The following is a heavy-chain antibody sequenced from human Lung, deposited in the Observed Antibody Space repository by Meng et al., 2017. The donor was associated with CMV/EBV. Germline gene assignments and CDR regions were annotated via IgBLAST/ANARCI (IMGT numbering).Heavy chain of an antibody. D-gene: IGHD3-22*01. V-gene: IGHV3-74*01. Sequence: SGFPFSSYWMHWVRQAPGKGLVWVSRIKSDGSSTSYADSVKGRFTISRDNAKNTLYLQMNSLRAEDTAVYYCARAYDSSGYLNWFDPWGQGTLVTVSS. J-gene: IGHJ5*02. CDR2: IKSDGSST. CDR1: GFPFSSYW. CDR3: ARAYDSSGYLNWFDP.